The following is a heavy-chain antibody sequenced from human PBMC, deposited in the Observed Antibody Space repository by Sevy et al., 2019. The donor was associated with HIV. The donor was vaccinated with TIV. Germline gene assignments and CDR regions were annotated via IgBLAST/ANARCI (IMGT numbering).Heavy chain of an antibody. CDR1: GYTFTSYD. V-gene: IGHV1-8*01. J-gene: IGHJ6*02. D-gene: IGHD3-9*01. CDR2: MNPNSGNT. CDR3: ARVFPYYDILTGYRSYYYYGMDV. Sequence: ASVKVSCKASGYTFTSYDINWVRQATGQGLEWMGWMNPNSGNTGYAQKFQGRVTMTRNTSISTAYMELSSLRSEDTAMYYCARVFPYYDILTGYRSYYYYGMDVWGQGTTVTVSS.